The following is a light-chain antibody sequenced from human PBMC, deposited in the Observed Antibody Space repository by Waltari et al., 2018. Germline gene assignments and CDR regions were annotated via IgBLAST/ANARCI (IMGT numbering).Light chain of an antibody. CDR3: QQVDSYPLT. CDR2: AAS. V-gene: IGKV1-9*01. Sequence: DIQLTQSPSFLSASVGDRVTITCLASQGISNYLGWSQQKPGKAPKLLISAASTLQSGVPSRFSGSGSGTEFTLTISSLQPEDFATYYCQQVDSYPLTFGQGTKLEIK. J-gene: IGKJ2*01. CDR1: QGISNY.